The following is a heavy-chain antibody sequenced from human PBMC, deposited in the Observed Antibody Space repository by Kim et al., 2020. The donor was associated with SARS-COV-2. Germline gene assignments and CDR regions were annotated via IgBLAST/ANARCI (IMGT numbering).Heavy chain of an antibody. CDR3: AKDTGRRHSLNYYYYYG. CDR2: IWSDGNNK. V-gene: IGHV3-33*03. J-gene: IGHJ6*01. CDR1: GFTFSNYG. Sequence: GGSLRLSCAASGFTFSNYGIHWVRQAPGKGLEWVAVIWSDGNNKYYADSVKGRFTISRDNSNNTLYLQIDSLRAEDTAVYYCAKDTGRRHSLNYYYYYG. D-gene: IGHD1-26*01.